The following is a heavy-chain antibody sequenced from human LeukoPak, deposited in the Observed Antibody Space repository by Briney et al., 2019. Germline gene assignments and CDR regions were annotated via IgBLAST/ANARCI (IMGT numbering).Heavy chain of an antibody. CDR1: GGSISSYY. CDR2: IYTSGST. D-gene: IGHD5/OR15-5a*01. J-gene: IGHJ5*02. CDR3: ARDLVSASWFDP. Sequence: SETLSLTCTVSGGSISSYYWSWTRQPAGKGLEWIGRIYTSGSTNYNPSLKSRVTMSVDTSKNQFSLKLSSVTAADTAVYYCARDLVSASWFDPWGQGTLVTVSS. V-gene: IGHV4-4*07.